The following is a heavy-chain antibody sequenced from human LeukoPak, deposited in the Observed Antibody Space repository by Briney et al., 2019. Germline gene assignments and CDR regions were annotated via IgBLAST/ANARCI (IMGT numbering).Heavy chain of an antibody. Sequence: PGGSLRLSCTASGFSFGDYAMTWVRQAPGKGLEWVGFIRSKTYGGTTEYAASVKGRFTISRDDSKSIAYLQMNSLKTEDTAVYYCTSYLRYISRWDYWGQGTLVTVSS. D-gene: IGHD3-16*01. CDR2: IRSKTYGGTT. J-gene: IGHJ4*02. CDR3: TSYLRYISRWDY. V-gene: IGHV3-49*04. CDR1: GFSFGDYA.